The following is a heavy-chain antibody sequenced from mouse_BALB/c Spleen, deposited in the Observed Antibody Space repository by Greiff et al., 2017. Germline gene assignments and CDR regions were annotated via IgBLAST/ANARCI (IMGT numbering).Heavy chain of an antibody. V-gene: IGHV1-9*01. CDR3: ARGHYRYGFAY. D-gene: IGHD2-14*01. J-gene: IGHJ3*01. CDR2: ILPGSGST. Sequence: QVQLKQSGAELMKPGASVKISCKATGYTFSSYWIEWVKQRPGHGLEWIGEILPGSGSTNYNEKFKGKATFTADTSSNTAYMQLSSLTSEDSAVYYCARGHYRYGFAYWGQGTLVTVSA. CDR1: GYTFSSYW.